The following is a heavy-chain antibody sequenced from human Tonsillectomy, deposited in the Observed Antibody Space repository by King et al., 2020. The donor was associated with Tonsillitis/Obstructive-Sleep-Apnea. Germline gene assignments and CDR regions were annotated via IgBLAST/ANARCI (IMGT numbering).Heavy chain of an antibody. CDR1: GYTFTSYY. CDR2: INPSGGST. V-gene: IGHV1-46*01. Sequence: VQLVESGAEVKKPGASVKVSCKASGYTFTSYYIHWVRQAPGQGLEWMGIINPSGGSTSYAQRFQGRVTMNRDTSTSPVYMELRSLRSEDTAVYYCARGTKYPFLLGHVGKMVYYYMDVWGKGTTVTVSS. CDR3: ARGTKYPFLLGHVGKMVYYYMDV. D-gene: IGHD4-23*01. J-gene: IGHJ6*03.